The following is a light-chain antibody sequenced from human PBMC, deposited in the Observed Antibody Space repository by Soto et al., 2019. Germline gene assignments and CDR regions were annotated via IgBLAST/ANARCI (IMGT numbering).Light chain of an antibody. Sequence: QSALTQPPSVSGAPGQSITISCTGTSSNIGAGYDVHWYQQLPGSAPKLLIYGNYNRPSGVPDRISGSKSATSVSLSIAGLQAENEGDYYCQSYNNTLSYDSSLSASVFGGGTKVTVL. J-gene: IGLJ2*01. V-gene: IGLV1-40*01. CDR1: SSNIGAGYD. CDR3: QSYNNTLSYDSSLSASV. CDR2: GNY.